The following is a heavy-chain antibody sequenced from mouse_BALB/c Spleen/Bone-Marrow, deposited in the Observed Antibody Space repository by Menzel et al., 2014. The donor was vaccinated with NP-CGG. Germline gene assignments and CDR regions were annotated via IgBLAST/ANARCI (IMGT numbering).Heavy chain of an antibody. V-gene: IGHV1-7*01. CDR3: ARIYYYGRDY. CDR1: GYTFTNYW. D-gene: IGHD1-1*01. J-gene: IGHJ2*01. CDR2: INPSTGYT. Sequence: QVQLKQSGAELAKPGASVKMSCKASGYTFTNYWMHWVKQRPGQGLEWIGYINPSTGYTEYNQKFKDKATLTADKSSSTAYMQLCSLTSEDSAVYYCARIYYYGRDYWGQGTTLTVSS.